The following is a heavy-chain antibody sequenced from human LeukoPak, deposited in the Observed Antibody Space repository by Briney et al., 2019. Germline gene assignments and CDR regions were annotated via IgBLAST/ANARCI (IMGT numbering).Heavy chain of an antibody. J-gene: IGHJ4*02. V-gene: IGHV1-69*04. D-gene: IGHD6-13*01. CDR1: GGTFSSYA. Sequence: SVKVSCKASGGTFSSYAISWVRQAPGQGLEWMGRIIPILGIANYAQKFQGRVTITADKSTSTAYMELSSLRSEDTAVYYCARVRGGIAAAGTNLYFDYWGQGTLVTVSS. CDR2: IIPILGIA. CDR3: ARVRGGIAAAGTNLYFDY.